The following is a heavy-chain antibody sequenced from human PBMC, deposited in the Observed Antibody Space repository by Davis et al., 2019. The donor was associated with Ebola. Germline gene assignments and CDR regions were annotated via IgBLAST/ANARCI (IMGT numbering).Heavy chain of an antibody. J-gene: IGHJ4*02. CDR2: IYSGGST. Sequence: PGGSLRLPCAASGFTFSSYSMNWVRQAPGKGLEWVSVIYSGGSTYYADSVKGRFTISRDNSKNTLYLQMNSLRAEDTAVYYCAREEYGDSGFDYWGQGTLVTVSS. D-gene: IGHD4-17*01. CDR1: GFTFSSYS. V-gene: IGHV3-53*01. CDR3: AREEYGDSGFDY.